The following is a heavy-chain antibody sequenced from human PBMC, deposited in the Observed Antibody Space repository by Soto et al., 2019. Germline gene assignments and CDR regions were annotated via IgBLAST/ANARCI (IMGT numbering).Heavy chain of an antibody. Sequence: SQTLSLTCAISGDSVSSNSAAWNWIRQSPSRGLEWLGRTYYRSKWNNDYAVSVKSRITINPDKSKNQFSLQLNSVTPEDSAVYYSARDTQTGVYAFDIWGQGTMVTVSS. V-gene: IGHV6-1*01. CDR3: ARDTQTGVYAFDI. D-gene: IGHD7-27*01. CDR2: TYYRSKWNN. J-gene: IGHJ3*02. CDR1: GDSVSSNSAA.